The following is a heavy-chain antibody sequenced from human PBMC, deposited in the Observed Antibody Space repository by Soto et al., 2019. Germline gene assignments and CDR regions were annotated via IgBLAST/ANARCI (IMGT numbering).Heavy chain of an antibody. CDR1: WGTCVSYG. J-gene: IGHJ3*02. D-gene: IGHD2-21*01. CDR3: ARGVRGAYGLDI. CDR2: INSDGSRT. V-gene: IGHV3-74*01. Sequence: GVSLRLWCAASWGTCVSYGGRWVRQAPGKGLVWVSRINSDGSRTNYADSVKGRFTISRDNAKNTLYLQINSLRVEETAVYYCARGVRGAYGLDIWGQGTMVTVSS.